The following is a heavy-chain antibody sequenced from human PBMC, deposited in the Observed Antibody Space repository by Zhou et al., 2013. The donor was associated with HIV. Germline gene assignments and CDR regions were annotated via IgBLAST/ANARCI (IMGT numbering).Heavy chain of an antibody. CDR2: ISAYNGNT. CDR1: GYIFSGYY. V-gene: IGHV1-18*04. D-gene: IGHD3-22*01. Sequence: QAQLVQSGAEVKKPGASVKVSCKASGYIFSGYYIHWVRQAPGQGLEWMGWISAYNGNTNYAQKLQGRVTMTTDTSTSTAYMELRSLRSDDTAMYYCAREFQGYDRSGSYKYFDPWGQGTLVTVSS. CDR3: AREFQGYDRSGSYKYFDP. J-gene: IGHJ5*02.